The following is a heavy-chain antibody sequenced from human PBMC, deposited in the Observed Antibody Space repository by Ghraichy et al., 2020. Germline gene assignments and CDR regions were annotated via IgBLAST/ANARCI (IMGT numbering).Heavy chain of an antibody. Sequence: SETLSLTCAVYGGSFSGYYWSWIRQPPGKGLEWIGENNHSGSTNYNPSLKSRVTISVDTSKNQFSLKLSSVTAADTAVYYCARGRASIAAAGTRANFDYWGQGTLVTVSS. CDR1: GGSFSGYY. CDR2: NNHSGST. V-gene: IGHV4-34*01. CDR3: ARGRASIAAAGTRANFDY. D-gene: IGHD6-13*01. J-gene: IGHJ4*02.